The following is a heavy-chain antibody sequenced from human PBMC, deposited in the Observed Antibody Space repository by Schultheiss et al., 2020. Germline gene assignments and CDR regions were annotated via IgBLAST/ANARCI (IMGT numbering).Heavy chain of an antibody. Sequence: GGSLRLSCAASGFTFSSYAMSWVRQAPGKGLEYVSAISSNGGSTYYANSVKGRFTISRDNSKNTLYLQMNSLRAEDTAVYYCAKDRLVRIPAALTYYYYALDVWGLGTTVTVSS. CDR1: GFTFSSYA. V-gene: IGHV3-64*01. CDR3: AKDRLVRIPAALTYYYYALDV. J-gene: IGHJ6*02. D-gene: IGHD2-2*01. CDR2: ISSNGGST.